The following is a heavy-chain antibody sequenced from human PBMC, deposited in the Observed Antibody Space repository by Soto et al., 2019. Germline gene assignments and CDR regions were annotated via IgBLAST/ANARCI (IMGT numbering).Heavy chain of an antibody. CDR2: IYYSGST. Sequence: SETLSLTCTVSGGSISSYYWSWIRQPPGKGLEWIGYIYYSGSTNYNPSLKSRVTISVDTSKNQFSLKLSSVTAADTAVYYCERGALTTYFDYWGQGTLVTVSS. CDR3: ERGALTTYFDY. V-gene: IGHV4-59*01. J-gene: IGHJ4*02. CDR1: GGSISSYY.